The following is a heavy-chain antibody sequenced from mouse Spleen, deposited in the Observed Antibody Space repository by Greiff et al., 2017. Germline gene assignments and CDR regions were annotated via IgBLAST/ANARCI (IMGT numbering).Heavy chain of an antibody. V-gene: IGHV5-17*01. CDR3: ARPGYRYDAAGFAY. J-gene: IGHJ3*01. CDR1: GFTFSDYG. D-gene: IGHD2-14*01. Sequence: EVKLVESGGGLVKPGGSLKLSCAASGFTFSDYGMHWVRQAPEKGLEWVAYISSGSSTIYYADTVKGRFTISRDNAKNTLFLQMTSLRSEDTAMYYCARPGYRYDAAGFAYWGQGTLVTVSA. CDR2: ISSGSSTI.